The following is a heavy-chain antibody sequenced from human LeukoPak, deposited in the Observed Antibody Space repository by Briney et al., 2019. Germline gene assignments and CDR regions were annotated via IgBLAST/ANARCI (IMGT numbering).Heavy chain of an antibody. CDR3: AGGQGIKTFVY. Sequence: GGSLRLSCAASGFTFSSYSMNWVRQAPGKGLEWVSSISSSSSYIYYADSMKGRFTISRDNAKNSLYLQMNSLRAEDTAVYYCAGGQGIKTFVYWGQGTLVTVSS. J-gene: IGHJ4*02. V-gene: IGHV3-21*01. D-gene: IGHD5-24*01. CDR2: ISSSSSYI. CDR1: GFTFSSYS.